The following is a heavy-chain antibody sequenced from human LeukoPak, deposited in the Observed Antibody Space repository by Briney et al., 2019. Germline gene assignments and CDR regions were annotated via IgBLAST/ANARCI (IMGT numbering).Heavy chain of an antibody. D-gene: IGHD3-22*01. CDR1: GFTFSGYG. CDR3: ARSIPRYDGSAYYPDY. Sequence: GGSLRLSCAASGFTFSGYGMHWVRQAPGKGLEGVAVIWYDGSNDDYADSVKGRFTISRDNSKNTLYLQMNSLRAEDTAMYYCARSIPRYDGSAYYPDYWGQGTLVTVSS. CDR2: IWYDGSND. V-gene: IGHV3-33*01. J-gene: IGHJ4*02.